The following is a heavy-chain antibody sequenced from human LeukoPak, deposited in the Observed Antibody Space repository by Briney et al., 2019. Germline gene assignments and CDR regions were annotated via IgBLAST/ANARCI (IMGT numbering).Heavy chain of an antibody. CDR3: ARDSRYYYYMDV. V-gene: IGHV4-4*07. CDR1: GGSISSFY. CDR2: IYTSGST. J-gene: IGHJ6*03. Sequence: SETLSLTCSVSGGSISSFYWSWIRQPAGKGLEWIGRIYTSGSTNYNPSLKSRVTMSVDTSKNQFSLKLSSVTAADTAVYYCARDSRYYYYMDVWGKGTTVTISS.